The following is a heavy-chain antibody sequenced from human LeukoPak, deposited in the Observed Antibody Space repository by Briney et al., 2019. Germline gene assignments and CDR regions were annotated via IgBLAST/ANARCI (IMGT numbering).Heavy chain of an antibody. J-gene: IGHJ2*01. CDR3: ARDVKLLGYFDL. V-gene: IGHV1-18*01. Sequence: ASVKVSCKASGYTFTSYGISWVRQAPGQGLEWMGWISAYNGNTNYAQKLQGRVTMTSDTSTSTAYMELRSLRSDDTAVYYCARDVKLLGYFDLWGRGTLVTVSS. D-gene: IGHD2/OR15-2a*01. CDR2: ISAYNGNT. CDR1: GYTFTSYG.